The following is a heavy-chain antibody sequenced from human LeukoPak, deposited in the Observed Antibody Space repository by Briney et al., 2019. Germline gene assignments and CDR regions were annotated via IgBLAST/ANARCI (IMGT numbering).Heavy chain of an antibody. CDR2: IYYSGNT. Sequence: SETLSLTCSVSGGSISSSSYYWGWIRQPPGKGLEWIGSIYYSGNTYYKPSLKSRVTISVDTAKNQFSLKLSSVTAADTAVYYCARDRLRLLPAFDIWGQGTMVSVSS. D-gene: IGHD2-21*02. J-gene: IGHJ3*02. CDR3: ARDRLRLLPAFDI. CDR1: GGSISSSSYY. V-gene: IGHV4-39*07.